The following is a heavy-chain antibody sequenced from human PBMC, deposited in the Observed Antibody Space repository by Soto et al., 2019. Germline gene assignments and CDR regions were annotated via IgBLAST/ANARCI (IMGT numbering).Heavy chain of an antibody. CDR3: AREPRYCRGGSCSITGDAYDI. Sequence: EVQLVESGGGLVQPWGSLRLSCTASGFIVSDAYVNWVRQAPGKGLEWVSVISNRGDTHYADSVRGRFSLARDSSANTLHLQMNNLRVEDTAVYYCAREPRYCRGGSCSITGDAYDIWGQGTMVTVSS. J-gene: IGHJ3*02. CDR2: ISNRGDT. CDR1: GFIVSDAY. D-gene: IGHD2-15*01. V-gene: IGHV3-66*01.